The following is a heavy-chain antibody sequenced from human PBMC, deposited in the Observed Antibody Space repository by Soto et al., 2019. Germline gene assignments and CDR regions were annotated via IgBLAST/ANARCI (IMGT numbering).Heavy chain of an antibody. D-gene: IGHD6-6*01. Sequence: ASVKVSCKASGYTFTSYGISWVRQAPGQGLEWMGWISAYNGNTNYAQKLQGRVTMTTDTSTSTAYMELRSLRSDDTAVYYCARDQTYSSPSLRRWFDPWGQGTLVTVSS. V-gene: IGHV1-18*01. J-gene: IGHJ5*02. CDR2: ISAYNGNT. CDR1: GYTFTSYG. CDR3: ARDQTYSSPSLRRWFDP.